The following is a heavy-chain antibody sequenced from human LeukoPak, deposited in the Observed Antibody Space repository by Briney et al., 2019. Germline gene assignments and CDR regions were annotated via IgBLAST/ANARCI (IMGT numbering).Heavy chain of an antibody. CDR2: INHSGST. CDR1: GGSFSGYY. CDR3: ARSSTVTNGPTDY. V-gene: IGHV4-34*01. J-gene: IGHJ4*02. D-gene: IGHD4-17*01. Sequence: SETLSLTCAVYGGSFSGYYWSWIRQPPGKGLEWIGEINHSGSTNYNPSLKSRVTISVDTSKNQFSLKLSSVTAADTAVYYCARSSTVTNGPTDYWGQGTLVTVSS.